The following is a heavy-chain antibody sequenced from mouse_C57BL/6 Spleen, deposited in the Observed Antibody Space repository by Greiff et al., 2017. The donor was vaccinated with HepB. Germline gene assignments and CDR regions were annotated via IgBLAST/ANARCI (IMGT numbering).Heavy chain of an antibody. CDR2: IDPSDSET. J-gene: IGHJ4*01. Sequence: QVQLQQPGAELVRPGSLVKLSCKASGYTFTSYWMHWVKQRPIQGLEWIGNIDPSDSETHYNQKFKYKATLTVDKSSSTAYMQLSSLTSEDSAVYYCASGITTVPYYAMDYWVKEPQSPSPQ. CDR3: ASGITTVPYYAMDY. D-gene: IGHD1-1*01. V-gene: IGHV1-52*01. CDR1: GYTFTSYW.